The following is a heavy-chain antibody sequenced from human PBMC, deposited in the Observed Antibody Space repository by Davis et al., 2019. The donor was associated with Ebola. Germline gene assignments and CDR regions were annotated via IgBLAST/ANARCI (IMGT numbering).Heavy chain of an antibody. V-gene: IGHV1-18*01. CDR2: ISAYNGNT. CDR1: GYTFTSYG. Sequence: AASVKVSCKASGYTFTSYGISWVRQAPGQGLEWMGWISAYNGNTNYAQRFQGRVTMTTDTSTSTAYMELRSLRSDDTARYYCARDVRGITGPSEYWGQGTLVTVSS. D-gene: IGHD1-1*01. CDR3: ARDVRGITGPSEY. J-gene: IGHJ4*02.